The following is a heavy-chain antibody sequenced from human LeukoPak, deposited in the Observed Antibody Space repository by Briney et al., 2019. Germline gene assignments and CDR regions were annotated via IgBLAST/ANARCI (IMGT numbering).Heavy chain of an antibody. D-gene: IGHD6-13*01. Sequence: GGSLRLSCAASGFTFSSYGMHWVRQAPGKGLEWVAVIWYDGSNKYYADSVKGRFTISRGNSKNTLYLQMNSLRAEDTAVYYCARDGAAAGKGFNWFDPWGQGTLVTVSS. CDR3: ARDGAAAGKGFNWFDP. J-gene: IGHJ5*02. CDR2: IWYDGSNK. CDR1: GFTFSSYG. V-gene: IGHV3-33*01.